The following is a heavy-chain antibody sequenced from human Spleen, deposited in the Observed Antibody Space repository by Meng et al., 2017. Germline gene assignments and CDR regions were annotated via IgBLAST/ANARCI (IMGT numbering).Heavy chain of an antibody. V-gene: IGHV3-7*03. J-gene: IGHJ4*02. Sequence: GESLKTSCVASKFTFSSYWMTWVRQAPGKGLELVASIKQDGSEKNYVDSVKGRFTISRDNTMKSLYLQMNSLRAEDTALYYCARDPYYDSSGYMNWGQGTLVTVSS. CDR1: KFTFSSYW. D-gene: IGHD3-22*01. CDR3: ARDPYYDSSGYMN. CDR2: IKQDGSEK.